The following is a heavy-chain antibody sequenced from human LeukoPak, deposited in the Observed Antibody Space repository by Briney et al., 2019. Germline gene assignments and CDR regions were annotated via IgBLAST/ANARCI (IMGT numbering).Heavy chain of an antibody. CDR2: IAYDGSNK. CDR3: ARDRDYGDYDRFDQ. V-gene: IGHV3-30-3*01. CDR1: GFTFSTYA. J-gene: IGHJ4*02. D-gene: IGHD4-17*01. Sequence: PGMSLRLSCAASGFTFSTYAMHWVRQAPGKGLEWVAVIAYDGSNKYYADSVKGRFTISRDNSKNTLYLEMNSLRGEDTAIYYCARDRDYGDYDRFDQWGQGTLVTVSS.